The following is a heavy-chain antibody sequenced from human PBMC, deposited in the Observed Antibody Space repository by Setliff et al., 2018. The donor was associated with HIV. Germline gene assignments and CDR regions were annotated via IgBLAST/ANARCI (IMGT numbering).Heavy chain of an antibody. CDR1: ELTFSNYA. J-gene: IGHJ6*02. CDR3: ARGVRGVVNGMDV. D-gene: IGHD3-10*01. Sequence: GGSLRLSCAASELTFSNYAMHWVRQAPGKGRGWVFGMNTDGSSTSYADSVKGRFTISRDNAKNTLYLQMNSLRAEDTAVYYCARGVRGVVNGMDVWGQGTTVTVSS. CDR2: MNTDGSST. V-gene: IGHV3-74*01.